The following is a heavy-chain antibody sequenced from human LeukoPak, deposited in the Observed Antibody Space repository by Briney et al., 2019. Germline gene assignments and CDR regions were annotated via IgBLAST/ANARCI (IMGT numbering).Heavy chain of an antibody. CDR1: GGSISDDS. CDR3: ARAASGDRYSGYAKDRYYFDR. Sequence: SETLSLTCTVSGGSISDDSWTWIRQPPGKGLHWIGSIFDIGSITYNPSLRSRLTISVETSKNQTSLKLSSVTAADTAVYFCARAASGDRYSGYAKDRYYFDRWGQGTLVTVSS. V-gene: IGHV4-59*01. CDR2: IFDIGSI. D-gene: IGHD5-12*01. J-gene: IGHJ4*02.